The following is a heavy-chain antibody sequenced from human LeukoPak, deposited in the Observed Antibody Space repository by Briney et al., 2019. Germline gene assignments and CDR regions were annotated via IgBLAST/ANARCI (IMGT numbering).Heavy chain of an antibody. CDR3: TTQGYGTRGTGAIS. CDR2: FDSEDAET. V-gene: IGHV1-24*01. D-gene: IGHD6-25*01. J-gene: IGHJ4*02. Sequence: ASVKVSCKVSGYAPSELAMLWVRQAPGKGLEWLGGFDSEDAETVYAQRFQGRVTMTEDTSTDTAYMELSSLTSEDTATYFCTTQGYGTRGTGAISWGQGTLVTVSS. CDR1: GYAPSELA.